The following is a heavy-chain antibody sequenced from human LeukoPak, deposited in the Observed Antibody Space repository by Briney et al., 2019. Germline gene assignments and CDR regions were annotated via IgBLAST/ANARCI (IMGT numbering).Heavy chain of an antibody. Sequence: LETLSLTCTVSGGSISNYYRSWIRQPPGKGLEWIGYFYSSGSTSYNPSLKSRVTISLDTSKNQFSLRLSSVTAADTAVYYCARGPTRYYFDYWGQGTQVTVSS. J-gene: IGHJ4*02. CDR1: GGSISNYY. CDR2: FYSSGST. V-gene: IGHV4-59*01. CDR3: ARGPTRYYFDY.